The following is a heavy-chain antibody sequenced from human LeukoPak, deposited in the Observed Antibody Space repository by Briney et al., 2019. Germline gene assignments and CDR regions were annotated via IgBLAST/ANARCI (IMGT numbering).Heavy chain of an antibody. V-gene: IGHV4-59*12. Sequence: SETLSLTCTVSGGSISSYYWSWIRQPPGRGLEWIGYIYYSGSTNYNPSPKSRVTISVDTSKNQFSLKLSSVTAADTAVYYCARGSTVVRALHYYYYMDVWGKGTTVTVSS. J-gene: IGHJ6*03. CDR3: ARGSTVVRALHYYYYMDV. D-gene: IGHD4-23*01. CDR1: GGSISSYY. CDR2: IYYSGST.